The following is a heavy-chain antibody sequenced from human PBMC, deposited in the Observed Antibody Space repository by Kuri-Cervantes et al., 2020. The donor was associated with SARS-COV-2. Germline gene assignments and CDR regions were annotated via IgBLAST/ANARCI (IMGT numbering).Heavy chain of an antibody. CDR1: GDSVSSNSAA. V-gene: IGHV6-1*01. J-gene: IGHJ6*02. Sequence: SCAISGDSVSSNSAAWNWISQSPSRGLEWLGRTYYRSKWYNDYAVSVKSRITINPDTSKNQFSLQLNSVTPEDTAVYYCARGIYYGMDVWGQGTTVTVSS. CDR2: TYYRSKWYN. CDR3: ARGIYYGMDV.